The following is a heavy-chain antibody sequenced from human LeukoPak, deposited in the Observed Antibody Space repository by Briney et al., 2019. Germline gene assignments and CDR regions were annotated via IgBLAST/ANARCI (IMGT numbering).Heavy chain of an antibody. J-gene: IGHJ5*02. CDR2: INHSGST. V-gene: IGHV4-34*01. CDR3: ARVPNYYGSGSYGFDP. CDR1: GGSISSYY. D-gene: IGHD3-10*01. Sequence: SETLSLTCTVSGGSISSYYWSWIRQPPGKGLEWIGEINHSGSTNYNPSLKSRVTISVDTSKNQFSLKLSSVTAADTAVYYCARVPNYYGSGSYGFDPWGQGTLVTVSS.